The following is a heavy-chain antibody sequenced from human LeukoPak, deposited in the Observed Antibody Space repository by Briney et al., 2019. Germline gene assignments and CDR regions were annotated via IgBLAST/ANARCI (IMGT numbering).Heavy chain of an antibody. J-gene: IGHJ3*02. D-gene: IGHD2-15*01. V-gene: IGHV1-69*13. CDR2: IIPIFGTA. Sequence: GASVKVSCKASGGTFSSYAISWVRQAPGQGLEWMGGIIPIFGTANYAQKFQGRVTITADESTSTAYLELSSLRSEDTAVYYCASFKPGSAFDIWGQGTMVTVSS. CDR3: ASFKPGSAFDI. CDR1: GGTFSSYA.